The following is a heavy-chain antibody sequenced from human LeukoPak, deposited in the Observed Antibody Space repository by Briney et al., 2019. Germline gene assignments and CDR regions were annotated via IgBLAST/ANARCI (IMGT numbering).Heavy chain of an antibody. J-gene: IGHJ3*02. CDR3: AKGDSGSWYDAFDI. Sequence: GRSLRLSCAASGFTFSSYGMHWVRQAPGKGLEWVAVISYDGSNKYYADSVKGRFTISRDNSKNTLYLQMNSLRAEDTAVYYCAKGDSGSWYDAFDIWGQGTMVTVSS. V-gene: IGHV3-30*18. CDR1: GFTFSSYG. CDR2: ISYDGSNK. D-gene: IGHD6-13*01.